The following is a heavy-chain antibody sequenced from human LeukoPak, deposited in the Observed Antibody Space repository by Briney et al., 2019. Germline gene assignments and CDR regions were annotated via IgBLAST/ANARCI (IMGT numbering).Heavy chain of an antibody. Sequence: SETLSLTCTVSGGSISSSSYYWGWIRQPPGKGLEWIGSIYYSGSTYYNPSLKSRVTISVDTSKNQFSLKLSSVTAADTAVYYCTVTRTHSYFDYWGQGTLVTVSS. D-gene: IGHD1/OR15-1a*01. CDR3: TVTRTHSYFDY. V-gene: IGHV4-39*07. CDR2: IYYSGST. J-gene: IGHJ4*02. CDR1: GGSISSSSYY.